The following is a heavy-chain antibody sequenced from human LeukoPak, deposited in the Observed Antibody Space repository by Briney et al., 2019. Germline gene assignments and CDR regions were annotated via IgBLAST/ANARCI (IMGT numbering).Heavy chain of an antibody. V-gene: IGHV3-48*04. D-gene: IGHD3-22*01. CDR3: ATVGYYDSSGYSI. Sequence: GGSLRLSCEASGFTFDTYTVNWVRQAPGKGLEWVSYISSSGSTIYYADSVKGRFTISRDNAKNSLYLQMNSLRAEDTAVYYCATVGYYDSSGYSIWGQGTMVTVSS. CDR1: GFTFDTYT. J-gene: IGHJ3*02. CDR2: ISSSGSTI.